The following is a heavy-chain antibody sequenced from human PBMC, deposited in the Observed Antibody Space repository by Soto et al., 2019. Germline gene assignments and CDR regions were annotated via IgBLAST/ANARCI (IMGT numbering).Heavy chain of an antibody. CDR2: IYYSGST. CDR3: ARASRAEPHDY. V-gene: IGHV4-31*03. Sequence: TVSGGSISSGGYYWSWIRQHPGKGLEWIGYIYYSGSTYYNPSLKSRVTISVDTSKNQFSLKLSSVTAADTAVYYCARASRAEPHDYWGQGTLVTVSS. J-gene: IGHJ4*02. D-gene: IGHD3-10*01. CDR1: GGSISSGGYY.